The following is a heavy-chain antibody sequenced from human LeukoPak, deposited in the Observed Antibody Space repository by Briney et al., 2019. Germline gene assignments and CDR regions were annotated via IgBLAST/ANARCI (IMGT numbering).Heavy chain of an antibody. Sequence: RAPVKVSCKASGYTFTSYYMHWVRQAPGQGLEWMGIINPSGGSTSYAQKFQGRVTMTRDTSTSTVYMELSSLRSEDTAVYYCARDGKPDYGDYGTFDYWGQGTLVTVSS. J-gene: IGHJ4*02. CDR2: INPSGGST. CDR3: ARDGKPDYGDYGTFDY. CDR1: GYTFTSYY. D-gene: IGHD4-17*01. V-gene: IGHV1-46*01.